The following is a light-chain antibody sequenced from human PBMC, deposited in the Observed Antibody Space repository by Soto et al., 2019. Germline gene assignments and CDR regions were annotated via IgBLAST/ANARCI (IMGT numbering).Light chain of an antibody. CDR1: SGSVSTSYY. V-gene: IGLV8-61*01. J-gene: IGLJ3*02. Sequence: QTVVTQEPSFSVSPGGTVTLTCGLSSGSVSTSYYPSWYQQTPDQAPRTLIYSTNTRSSGVPDRFSGSILGNKAALTITDAQADDESDYYCVLYMGSGIWVFGGGTKVTVL. CDR3: VLYMGSGIWV. CDR2: STN.